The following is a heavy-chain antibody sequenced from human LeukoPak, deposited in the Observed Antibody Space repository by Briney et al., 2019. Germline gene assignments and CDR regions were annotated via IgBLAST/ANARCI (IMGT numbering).Heavy chain of an antibody. V-gene: IGHV1-69*04. CDR3: ARDSLAVAGREFDY. D-gene: IGHD6-19*01. CDR2: IIPILGIA. J-gene: IGHJ4*02. Sequence: GASVKVSCKASGGTFSSYAISWVRQAPGQGLEWMGRIIPILGIANYAQKFQGRVTITADKSTSTAYMELSSLRSEDTAVYYCARDSLAVAGREFDYWGQGTLVTVSS. CDR1: GGTFSSYA.